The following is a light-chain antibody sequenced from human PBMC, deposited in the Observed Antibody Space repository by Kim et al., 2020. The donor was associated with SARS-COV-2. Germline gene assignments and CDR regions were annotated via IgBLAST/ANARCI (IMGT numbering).Light chain of an antibody. CDR3: QQYHNLPYT. J-gene: IGKJ2*01. V-gene: IGKV4-1*01. CDR1: QSVSNK. CDR2: WSS. Sequence: AVSLGDRATINCKSSQSVSNKLIWYQQKPGQPPKLLIRWSSDRESGVPDRFSGSGSGTDFTLTISSLQAEDVAVYYCQQYHNLPYTFGQGTKLEI.